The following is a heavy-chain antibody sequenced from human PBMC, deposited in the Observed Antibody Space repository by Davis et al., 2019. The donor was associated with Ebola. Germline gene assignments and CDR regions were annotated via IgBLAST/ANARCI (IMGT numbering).Heavy chain of an antibody. D-gene: IGHD4-17*01. Sequence: GESLKISCAASGFTFSSYAMHWVRQAPGKGLEWVAVISYDGSNKYYADSVKGRFTISRDNSKNTLYLQMNSLRAEDTAVYYCARGFSDYGDFYFDYWGQGTLVTVSS. V-gene: IGHV3-30-3*01. CDR1: GFTFSSYA. CDR2: ISYDGSNK. J-gene: IGHJ4*02. CDR3: ARGFSDYGDFYFDY.